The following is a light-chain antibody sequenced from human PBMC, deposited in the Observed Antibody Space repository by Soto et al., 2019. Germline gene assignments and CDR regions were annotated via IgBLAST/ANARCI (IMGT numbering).Light chain of an antibody. CDR1: QGISNS. Sequence: DIQMTQSPSSLSASVGDRVTITCRASQGISNSLAWYQQKPGKVPKLLIYAASTLQSGVPSRFSGSGSGTDLTLTISSLQPEYVATYYCQKYNSAPWTFGQGTKVELK. CDR3: QKYNSAPWT. V-gene: IGKV1-27*01. CDR2: AAS. J-gene: IGKJ1*01.